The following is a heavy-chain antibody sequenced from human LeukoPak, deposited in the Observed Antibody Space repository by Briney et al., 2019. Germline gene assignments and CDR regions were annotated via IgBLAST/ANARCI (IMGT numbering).Heavy chain of an antibody. CDR3: AKEIIPAAIHLTPPNYGMDV. Sequence: LSLTCAVSGGSISSGGYSWSWIRQPPGKGLEWVSGISWNSGSIGYADSVKGRFTISRDNAKNSLYLQMNSLRAEDTALYYCAKEIIPAAIHLTPPNYGMDVWGQGTTVTVSS. D-gene: IGHD2-2*02. V-gene: IGHV3-9*01. CDR2: ISWNSGSI. J-gene: IGHJ6*02. CDR1: GGSISSGGYS.